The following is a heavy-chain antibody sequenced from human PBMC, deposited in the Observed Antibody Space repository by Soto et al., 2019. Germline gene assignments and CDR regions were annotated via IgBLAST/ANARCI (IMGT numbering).Heavy chain of an antibody. CDR1: GFTFSVYY. CDR3: AKEGTYYDFWSGYSHNWFDP. J-gene: IGHJ5*02. CDR2: ISSRGTTI. D-gene: IGHD3-3*01. Sequence: GGSLRLSCAASGFTFSVYYMSWIRQAPGKGLEWISYISSRGTTIYYADSVKGRFTISRDNAESSLYLQMSSLRAEDTAVYYCAKEGTYYDFWSGYSHNWFDPWGQGTLVTVSS. V-gene: IGHV3-11*01.